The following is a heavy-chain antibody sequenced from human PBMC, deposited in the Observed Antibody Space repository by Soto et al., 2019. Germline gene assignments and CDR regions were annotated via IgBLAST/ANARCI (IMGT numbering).Heavy chain of an antibody. CDR2: INHSGST. D-gene: IGHD5-18*01. CDR1: GGSFSGYY. Sequence: QVQLQQWGAGLLKPSETLSLTCAVYGGSFSGYYWSWIRQPPGKGLEWIGEINHSGSTNYNPSLKRRVTISVDTSKNQFSLKLSSVTAADTAVYYCAREMDTAMVGFDYWGQGTLVTVSS. CDR3: AREMDTAMVGFDY. V-gene: IGHV4-34*01. J-gene: IGHJ4*02.